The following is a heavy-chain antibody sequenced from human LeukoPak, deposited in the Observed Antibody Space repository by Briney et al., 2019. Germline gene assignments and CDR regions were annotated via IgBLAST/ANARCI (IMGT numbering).Heavy chain of an antibody. CDR2: ISAYNGNT. Sequence: GASVKVSCKASGYTFTSYGISWVRQAPGQGLEWMGWISAYNGNTNYAQKLQGRVTMTTDTSTDTAYMELNSLRSEDTAVYYCATGEVGGKLPYYDFWGQGTLVTVSS. CDR3: ATGEVGGKLPYYDF. J-gene: IGHJ4*02. CDR1: GYTFTSYG. V-gene: IGHV1-18*01. D-gene: IGHD1-26*01.